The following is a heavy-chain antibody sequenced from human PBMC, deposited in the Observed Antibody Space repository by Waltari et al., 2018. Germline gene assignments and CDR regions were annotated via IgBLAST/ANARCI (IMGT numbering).Heavy chain of an antibody. J-gene: IGHJ6*02. CDR1: GGSISSYY. D-gene: IGHD2-2*01. CDR2: IYTSGST. V-gene: IGHV4-4*07. Sequence: QVQLQESGPGLVKPSETLSLTCTVSGGSISSYYWSWIRQPAGKGLEWSGRIYTSGSTNCNPPLKSRVTRSVDKAKNQFSLKLSSGTAADTAVYYCARDLPQGHYGMDVWGQGTTVTVSS. CDR3: ARDLPQGHYGMDV.